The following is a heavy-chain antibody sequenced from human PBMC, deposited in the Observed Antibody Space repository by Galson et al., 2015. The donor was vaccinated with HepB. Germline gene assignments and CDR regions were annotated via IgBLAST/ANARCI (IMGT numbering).Heavy chain of an antibody. Sequence: SETLSLTCSVSGGSISSDTYYWGWIRQPPGKGLEWIGIISYSGSTDYNTSLQSRVTISIDTSKSQFSLKLRSVTAADTAIYYCARVRYFYDSRAQGAMSYYFDYWGQGTLVTVSS. J-gene: IGHJ4*02. CDR2: ISYSGST. CDR1: GGSISSDTYY. CDR3: ARVRYFYDSRAQGAMSYYFDY. D-gene: IGHD3-22*01. V-gene: IGHV4-39*01.